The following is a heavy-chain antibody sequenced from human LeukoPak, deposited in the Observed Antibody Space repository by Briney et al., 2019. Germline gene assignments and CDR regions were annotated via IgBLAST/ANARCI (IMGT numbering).Heavy chain of an antibody. V-gene: IGHV4-59*01. J-gene: IGHJ6*03. D-gene: IGHD5-24*01. CDR3: ARVRDGYNYYYYYMDV. CDR1: GGSISSYY. CDR2: IYYSGST. Sequence: ETLSLTCTVSGGSISSYYWSWIRQPPGKGLEWIGYIYYSGSTNYNPSLKSRVTISVDTSKNQFSLKLSSVTAADTAVYYCARVRDGYNYYYYYMDVWGKGTTVTVSS.